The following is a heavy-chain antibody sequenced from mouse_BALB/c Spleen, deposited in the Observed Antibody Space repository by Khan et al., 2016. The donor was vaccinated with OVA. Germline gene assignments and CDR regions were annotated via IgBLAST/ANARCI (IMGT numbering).Heavy chain of an antibody. D-gene: IGHD2-10*02. Sequence: QVQLKESGPGLVAPSQSLSITCTVSGFSLSRYSVHWVRQPPGKGLEWLGRIGRGGSTDYNSALTSRLSISKDNSKSQVFLKMNSLQTGDTAMYYCARKKYGNYVSLDYWGQGTSVTVSS. CDR3: ARKKYGNYVSLDY. V-gene: IGHV2-6-4*01. CDR2: IGRGGST. CDR1: GFSLSRYS. J-gene: IGHJ4*01.